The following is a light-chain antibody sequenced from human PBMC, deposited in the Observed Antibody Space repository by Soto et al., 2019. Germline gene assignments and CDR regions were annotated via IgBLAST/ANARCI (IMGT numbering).Light chain of an antibody. J-gene: IGKJ4*01. CDR1: QTVSLSY. V-gene: IGKV3-20*01. CDR2: GAY. Sequence: VLTQSPGTLSLSPGERATLSCRASQTVSLSYLAWYQQKHGQAPRLLIYGAYSRATGIPDSFSGDWYGTDFTLTITRLEPEDFAMYYCQQYFTSPLTFGGGTKVEIK. CDR3: QQYFTSPLT.